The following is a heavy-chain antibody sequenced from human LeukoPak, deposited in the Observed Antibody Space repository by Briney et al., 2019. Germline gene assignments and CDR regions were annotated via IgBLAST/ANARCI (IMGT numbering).Heavy chain of an antibody. CDR3: ARTMVTAISKRPAVLDY. Sequence: PSETLSLTCTVSGYSISSGYYWSWIRQPPGKGLEWIGRIYSSGSTKYNPSLQSRVTMSVDTSKNQVSLKLSSVTAADTAVYYCARTMVTAISKRPAVLDYWGQGTLVTVSS. V-gene: IGHV4-38-2*02. D-gene: IGHD2-21*02. CDR1: GYSISSGYY. CDR2: IYSSGST. J-gene: IGHJ4*02.